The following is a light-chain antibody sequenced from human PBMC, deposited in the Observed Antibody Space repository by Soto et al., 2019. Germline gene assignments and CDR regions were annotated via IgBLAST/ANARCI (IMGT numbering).Light chain of an antibody. CDR3: LQDYNYAWT. Sequence: ASQMTQSPSSLSASVVDRVTITFRAGQDIGNKVGWFQQKPGQAPELLIYAAYNLQSGVPSRFSGNRSGTDFTLTISSLQPEDFATYYCLQDYNYAWTFGQGTKVDIK. J-gene: IGKJ1*01. V-gene: IGKV1-6*01. CDR1: QDIGNK. CDR2: AAY.